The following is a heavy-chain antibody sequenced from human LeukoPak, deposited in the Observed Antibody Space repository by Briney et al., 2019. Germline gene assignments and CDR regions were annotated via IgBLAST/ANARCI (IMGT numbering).Heavy chain of an antibody. CDR1: GGSFSGYY. CDR3: ARDFGYYYGSGSYYQAFDY. V-gene: IGHV4-34*01. D-gene: IGHD3-10*01. CDR2: INHSGST. Sequence: PSETLSLTCAVYGGSFSGYYWSWIRQPPGKGLEWIGEINHSGSTNYNPSLKSRVTISVDTSKNQFSLKLSSVTAADTAVYYCARDFGYYYGSGSYYQAFDYGGQGTLVTVSS. J-gene: IGHJ4*02.